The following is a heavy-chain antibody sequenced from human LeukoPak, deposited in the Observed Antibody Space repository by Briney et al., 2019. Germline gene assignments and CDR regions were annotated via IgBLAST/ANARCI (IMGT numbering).Heavy chain of an antibody. CDR1: GFTFDDYA. CDR2: ISWNSGSI. CDR3: ARESMVRGVWGYMDV. D-gene: IGHD3-10*01. Sequence: GGSLRLSCAASGFTFDDYAMHWVRQAPGKGLEWVSGISWNSGSIGYAGSVKGRFTISRDNAKNSLYLQMNSLRAEDTALYYCARESMVRGVWGYMDVWGKGTTVTLS. J-gene: IGHJ6*03. V-gene: IGHV3-9*01.